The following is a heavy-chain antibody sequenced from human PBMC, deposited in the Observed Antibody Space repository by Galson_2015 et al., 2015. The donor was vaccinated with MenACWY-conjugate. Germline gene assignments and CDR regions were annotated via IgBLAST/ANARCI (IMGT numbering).Heavy chain of an antibody. D-gene: IGHD3-3*02. J-gene: IGHJ4*02. V-gene: IGHV4-59*01. CDR3: ARGVNLASMAGY. CDR1: GGSINSYY. Sequence: ETLSLTCTVSGGSINSYYWSWIRQPPGKGLEWIGYMYHSGSANYNPSLKSRVTISVDTSKNQFSLTMTSVTAADTAVYYCARGVNLASMAGYWGQGTLVTVSS. CDR2: MYHSGSA.